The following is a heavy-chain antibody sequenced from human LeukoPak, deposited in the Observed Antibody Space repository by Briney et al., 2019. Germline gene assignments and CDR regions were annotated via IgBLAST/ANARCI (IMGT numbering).Heavy chain of an antibody. CDR3: AKDGRIIPAAINYFDY. J-gene: IGHJ4*02. Sequence: GGSLRLSCAASGFTFSSYGMHWVRQAPGKGLEWVAFIRYDGSNKYYADSVKGRFTISRDNSKNTLYLQMNSLRAEDTAVYYCAKDGRIIPAAINYFDYWGQGTLVTVSS. CDR2: IRYDGSNK. V-gene: IGHV3-30*02. CDR1: GFTFSSYG. D-gene: IGHD2-2*01.